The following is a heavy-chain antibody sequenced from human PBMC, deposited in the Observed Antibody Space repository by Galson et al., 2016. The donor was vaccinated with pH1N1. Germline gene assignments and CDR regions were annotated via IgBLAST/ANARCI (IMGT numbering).Heavy chain of an antibody. CDR1: GDSISSIYYY. D-gene: IGHD1-26*01. CDR2: IYYSGST. J-gene: IGHJ4*02. Sequence: LTCTLSGDSISSIYYYRNWIRQSPGKGLEWIAYIYYSGSTYYNPSLKSRVTISSDVSKNHFSLRLSSVTAADTAMYYCARGIRGSQPDRTYHFDFWGQGALVTVSS. CDR3: ARGIRGSQPDRTYHFDF. V-gene: IGHV4-30-4*01.